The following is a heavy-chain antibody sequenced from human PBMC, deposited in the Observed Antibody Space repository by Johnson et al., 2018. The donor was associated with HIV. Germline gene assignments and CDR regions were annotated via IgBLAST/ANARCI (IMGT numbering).Heavy chain of an antibody. Sequence: QVLLVESGGGLVQPGGSLRLSCAPSGFTFSDYYMSWMRQAPGQGLEWVSYISSSGSNIYKADSVKGRFTISRDNAKNSLFLQMNSLRAEDTAVYYCARVGANFDAFDIWGQGTMVTVSS. V-gene: IGHV3-11*04. CDR1: GFTFSDYY. CDR2: ISSSGSNI. CDR3: ARVGANFDAFDI. J-gene: IGHJ3*02. D-gene: IGHD4/OR15-4a*01.